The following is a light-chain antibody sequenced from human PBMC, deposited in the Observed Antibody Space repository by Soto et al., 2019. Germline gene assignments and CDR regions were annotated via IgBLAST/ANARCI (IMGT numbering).Light chain of an antibody. CDR3: QQSYSTMLT. CDR2: AAS. CDR1: QSISSY. J-gene: IGKJ4*01. Sequence: IQMTQSPSSLSASVGDGVTITCRASQSISSYLNWYQQKPGKAPKLLIYAASSLQSGVPSRFSGSGSGTDFTLTISSLQPEDFATYYCQQSYSTMLTFGGGTKVDIK. V-gene: IGKV1-39*01.